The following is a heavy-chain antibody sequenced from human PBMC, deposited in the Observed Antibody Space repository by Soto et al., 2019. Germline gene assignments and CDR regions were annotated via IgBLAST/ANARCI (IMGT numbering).Heavy chain of an antibody. D-gene: IGHD3-22*01. V-gene: IGHV1-18*01. CDR2: ISAYNGNS. J-gene: IGHJ4*02. CDR1: GYSFATSG. CDR3: ARAGQYYDASGYAN. Sequence: QVKLVQSGAEVKKPGASIKVSCKASGYSFATSGMTWVRQAPGQGLEWVGWISAYNGNSNYDQNLHDRVTMTTDTSTTSAYLELSNLRSDDSAVYYCARAGQYYDASGYANWGQGTLVTVSS.